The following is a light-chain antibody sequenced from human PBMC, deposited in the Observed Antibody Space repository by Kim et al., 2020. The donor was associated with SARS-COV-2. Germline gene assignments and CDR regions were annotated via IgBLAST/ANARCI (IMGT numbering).Light chain of an antibody. CDR2: GKN. CDR3: NSRDNTANHLI. V-gene: IGLV3-19*01. CDR1: SLRNYY. Sequence: GQTVRITCQGDSLRNYYATWYQQKPGQPPVLVFFGKNNRPSGIPDRFSGSSSGSTASLTITEAQAEDEADYYCNSRDNTANHLIFGGGTQLTVL. J-gene: IGLJ2*01.